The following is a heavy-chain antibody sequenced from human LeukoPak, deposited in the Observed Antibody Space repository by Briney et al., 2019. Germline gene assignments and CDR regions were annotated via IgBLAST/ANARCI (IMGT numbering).Heavy chain of an antibody. V-gene: IGHV3-7*01. D-gene: IGHD1-26*01. Sequence: GGSLRLSCAASGFIFSTYNMHWVRQAPRKGLEWVANINQDASTKHYVDSVKGRFTISRDNAKNSLYLQMNSLRAEDTAVYYCARDQSGSLDYWGQGTLVTVSS. CDR2: INQDASTK. CDR1: GFIFSTYN. CDR3: ARDQSGSLDY. J-gene: IGHJ4*02.